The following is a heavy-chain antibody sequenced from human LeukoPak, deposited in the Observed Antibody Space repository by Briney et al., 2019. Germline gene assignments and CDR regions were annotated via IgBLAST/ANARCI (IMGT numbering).Heavy chain of an antibody. CDR1: GGSISSYY. V-gene: IGHV4-59*01. CDR3: ARGVEYSSSSGLGY. Sequence: KSSETLSLTCTVSGGSISSYYWSWIRQPPGKGLEWIGYIYYSGSTNYNPSLKSRVTISVDTSKNQFSLKLSSVTAADTALYYCARGVEYSSSSGLGYRGQRTLVTVSS. D-gene: IGHD6-6*01. J-gene: IGHJ4*02. CDR2: IYYSGST.